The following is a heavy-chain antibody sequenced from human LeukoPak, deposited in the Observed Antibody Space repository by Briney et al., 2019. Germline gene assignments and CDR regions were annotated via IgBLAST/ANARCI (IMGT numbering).Heavy chain of an antibody. CDR2: IHYRGSS. J-gene: IGHJ4*02. D-gene: IGHD3-10*01. CDR1: GGSFSTYY. V-gene: IGHV4-59*01. CDR3: ASARLYGSGNYPFDY. Sequence: PSETLSLTCSVSGGSFSTYYWSWIRQPPGKGLEWIGYIHYRGSSNYNPSLKNRVTISIDTSKNQLSLKLRSVTAADTAVYYCASARLYGSGNYPFDYWGQGTLVTVSS.